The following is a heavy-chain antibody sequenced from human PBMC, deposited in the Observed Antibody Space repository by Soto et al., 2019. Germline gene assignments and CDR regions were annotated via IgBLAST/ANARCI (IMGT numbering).Heavy chain of an antibody. J-gene: IGHJ3*02. Sequence: GASVKVSCKASGYTFTSYGISWVRQAPGQGLQWMGWISAYNGNTNYAQKLQGRVTMTTDRSTSTAYMELSSLRSEDTAMYYCATTPGDELRDLRDAFDIWGQGTMVTVSS. D-gene: IGHD1-1*01. CDR1: GYTFTSYG. V-gene: IGHV1-18*01. CDR2: ISAYNGNT. CDR3: ATTPGDELRDLRDAFDI.